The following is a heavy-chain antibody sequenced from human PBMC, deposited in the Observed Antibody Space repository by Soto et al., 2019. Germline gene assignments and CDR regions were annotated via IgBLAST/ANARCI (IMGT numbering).Heavy chain of an antibody. CDR1: GFTFSNSW. J-gene: IGHJ3*02. CDR2: IKQDGIGK. CDR3: ASDALNFPEPVASDACYI. Sequence: EVQLVESGGGLVQPGGSLRLSCAASGFTFSNSWMSWVRQATGQGLEWVANIKQDGIGKYYVDSVKGRFTISRDNARNSLYLQMNGLRAEDTAVYFCASDALNFPEPVASDACYIWGKGTMVSFSS. V-gene: IGHV3-7*01.